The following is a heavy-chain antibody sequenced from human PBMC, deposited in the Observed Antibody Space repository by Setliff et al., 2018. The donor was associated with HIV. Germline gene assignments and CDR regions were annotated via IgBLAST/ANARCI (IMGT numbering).Heavy chain of an antibody. V-gene: IGHV4-34*01. CDR2: VNHSGNT. CDR3: ARGFGDFSSMIYYYYGMDV. CDR1: GGSLGGYY. D-gene: IGHD3-10*01. Sequence: PSETLSLTCAVYGGSLGGYYWSWIRQPPGKGLEWIGEVNHSGNTNYIPSLKSRVTIALATSKNQFSLNLSSVTAADTAVYYCARGFGDFSSMIYYYYGMDVWGQGTTVTVSS. J-gene: IGHJ6*02.